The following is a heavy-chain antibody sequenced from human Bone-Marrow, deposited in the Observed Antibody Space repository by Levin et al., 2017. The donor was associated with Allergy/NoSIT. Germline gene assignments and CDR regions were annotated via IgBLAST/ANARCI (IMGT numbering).Heavy chain of an antibody. CDR3: ASLHDYGDYHYYYGMDV. V-gene: IGHV1-2*02. CDR1: GYTFTGYY. D-gene: IGHD4-17*01. CDR2: INPNSGGT. Sequence: ASVKVSCKASGYTFTGYYMHWVRQAPGQGLEWMGWINPNSGGTNYAQKFQGRVTMTRDTSISTAYMELSRLRSDDTAVYYCASLHDYGDYHYYYGMDVWGQGTTVTVSS. J-gene: IGHJ6*02.